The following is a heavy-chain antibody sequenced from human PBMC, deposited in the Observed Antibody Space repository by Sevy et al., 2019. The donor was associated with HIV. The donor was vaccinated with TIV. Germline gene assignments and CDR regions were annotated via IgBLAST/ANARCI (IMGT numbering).Heavy chain of an antibody. CDR1: GYTFTGYY. CDR3: ARVSYDSSGYGGDYFDY. D-gene: IGHD3-22*01. V-gene: IGHV1-2*04. J-gene: IGHJ4*02. Sequence: ASVKVSCKASGYTFTGYYMHWVRQAPGQGLEWMGWINPNSGGTNYAQKFQGWVTMTRDTSISTAYMELSRLRSGDTAVYYCARVSYDSSGYGGDYFDYWGQGTLVTVSS. CDR2: INPNSGGT.